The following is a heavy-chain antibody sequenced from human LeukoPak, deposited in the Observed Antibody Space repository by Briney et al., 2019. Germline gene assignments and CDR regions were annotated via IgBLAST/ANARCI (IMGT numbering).Heavy chain of an antibody. CDR3: AKLDFWSGYDY. V-gene: IGHV3-23*01. CDR1: GFAFSSYA. Sequence: GGSLRLSCATSGFAFSSYAMSWVRQAPGKGLEWVSATSGSGGSTYYADSVKGRFTISRDNSKNTLYLQMNSLRAEDTAVYYCAKLDFWSGYDYWGQGTLVTVSS. J-gene: IGHJ4*02. D-gene: IGHD3-3*01. CDR2: TSGSGGST.